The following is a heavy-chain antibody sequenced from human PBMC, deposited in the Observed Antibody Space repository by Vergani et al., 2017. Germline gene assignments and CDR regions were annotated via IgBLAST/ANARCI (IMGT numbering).Heavy chain of an antibody. CDR3: AKLYGRDSRWSKYFDY. Sequence: EVQLVQSGAEVKKPGASLKISCQISGYSFTNYWIGWVRQMPGKGLEWMGIIHPADSDTRYSPYFQGQVTISVDKSISTAYLQRSSLRASVSAMYYCAKLYGRDSRWSKYFDYWGRGTPVAVFS. V-gene: IGHV5-51*01. D-gene: IGHD3-22*01. CDR2: IHPADSDT. CDR1: GYSFTNYW. J-gene: IGHJ4*02.